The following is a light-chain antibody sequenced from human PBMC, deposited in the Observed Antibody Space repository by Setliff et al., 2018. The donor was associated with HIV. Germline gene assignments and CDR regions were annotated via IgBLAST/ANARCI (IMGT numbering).Light chain of an antibody. Sequence: QSALTQPRSVSGSPGQSVTFSCTGSSSDVGAYNYVSWYQQHPSKAPKLMIYDVTRRPSGVPDRFSGSKSGNTASLTISGLQAEDEADYYCCSYAGSYTYVFGTGTKVTVL. CDR2: DVT. CDR1: SSDVGAYNY. J-gene: IGLJ1*01. V-gene: IGLV2-11*01. CDR3: CSYAGSYTYV.